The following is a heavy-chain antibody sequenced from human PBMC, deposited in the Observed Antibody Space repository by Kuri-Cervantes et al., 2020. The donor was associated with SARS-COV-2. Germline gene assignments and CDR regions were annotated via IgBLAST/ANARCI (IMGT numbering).Heavy chain of an antibody. D-gene: IGHD5-24*01. J-gene: IGHJ4*02. CDR3: ASLVAGDGYKTDFDY. V-gene: IGHV4-38-2*01. Sequence: SQTLSLTCAVSGYSISSGYYWGWIRQPPGKGLEWIGSIYHSGSTNYNPSLKSRVTISVDTSKNQFSLKLSSVTAADTAVYYCASLVAGDGYKTDFDYWGQGTLVTVSS. CDR2: IYHSGST. CDR1: GYSISSGYY.